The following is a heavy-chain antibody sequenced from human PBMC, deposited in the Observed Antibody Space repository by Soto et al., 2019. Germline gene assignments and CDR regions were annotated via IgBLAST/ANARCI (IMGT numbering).Heavy chain of an antibody. D-gene: IGHD3-3*01. CDR1: GFTFSSYA. CDR2: ISYDGSNK. V-gene: IGHV3-30-3*01. J-gene: IGHJ4*02. Sequence: QVQLVESGGGVVQPGRSLRLSCAASGFTFSSYAMHWVRQAPGKGLEWVAVISYDGSNKYYADSVKGRFTISRDNSKNTLYLKMNSLRAEDTAVYYCARERAYYDFWSGGYWGQGTLVTVSS. CDR3: ARERAYYDFWSGGY.